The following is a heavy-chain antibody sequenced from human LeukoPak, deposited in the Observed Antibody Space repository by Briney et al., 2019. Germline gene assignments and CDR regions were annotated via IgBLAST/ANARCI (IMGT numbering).Heavy chain of an antibody. CDR3: ARTQGGWFGKFYDY. CDR2: INPNSGGT. J-gene: IGHJ4*02. CDR1: GYTFTGYY. V-gene: IGHV1-2*02. Sequence: ASVKVSCKASGYTFTGYYMHWVRQAPGQGLEWMGWINPNSGGTNYAQKFQGRVTMTRDTSISTAYMELSRLRSDDTAVYYCARTQGGWFGKFYDYWGQGTLVTVSS. D-gene: IGHD3-10*01.